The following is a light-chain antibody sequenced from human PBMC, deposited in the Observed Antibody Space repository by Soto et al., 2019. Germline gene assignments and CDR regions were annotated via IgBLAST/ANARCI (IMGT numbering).Light chain of an antibody. CDR2: GHN. J-gene: IGLJ3*02. CDR1: YSNIGAGYE. Sequence: QSVLTQPPSVSGAPGQRVTISCTGSYSNIGAGYEVHWYQQVPGTAPKLLVSGHNNRPSGVPDRFFGSKSGTSASLTIIGLQAEDAADYYCQSFDSSVSGSGVFGRGTKLTVL. CDR3: QSFDSSVSGSGV. V-gene: IGLV1-40*01.